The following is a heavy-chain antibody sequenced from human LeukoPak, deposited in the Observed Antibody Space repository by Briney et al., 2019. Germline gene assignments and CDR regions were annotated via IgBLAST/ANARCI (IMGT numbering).Heavy chain of an antibody. J-gene: IGHJ4*02. V-gene: IGHV1-46*01. D-gene: IGHD3-22*01. CDR3: APRGYYYDSSGYSYFDY. Sequence: ASVKVSCKASGYTFTSYYMHWVRQAPGQGLEWMGIINPSGGSTSYAQKFQGRVTMTRDTSTSTVYMELSSLRSEDTAVYYCAPRGYYYDSSGYSYFDYWGQGTLVTVSS. CDR2: INPSGGST. CDR1: GYTFTSYY.